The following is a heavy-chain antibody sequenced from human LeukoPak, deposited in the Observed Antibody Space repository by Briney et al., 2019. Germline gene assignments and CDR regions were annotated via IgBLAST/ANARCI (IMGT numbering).Heavy chain of an antibody. CDR1: GFTFSVYA. D-gene: IGHD1-26*01. V-gene: IGHV3-23*01. J-gene: IGHJ4*02. CDR3: AKDASGSYCPDY. Sequence: PGGSLRLSCAASGFTFSVYAMSWVRQAPGKGLEWVSGISGSGANTHYADSVKGRFTISRDSSKNTLYLQMNGLRAEDTATYYCAKDASGSYCPDYWGQGTLVTVSS. CDR2: ISGSGANT.